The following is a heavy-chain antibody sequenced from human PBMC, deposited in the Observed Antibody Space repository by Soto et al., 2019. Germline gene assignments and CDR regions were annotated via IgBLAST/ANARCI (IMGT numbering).Heavy chain of an antibody. V-gene: IGHV3-23*01. D-gene: IGHD3-3*01. CDR3: AKDHFNDFWSGPSPDAFDI. CDR2: ISGSGGST. CDR1: GFTFSSYA. J-gene: IGHJ3*02. Sequence: EVQLLESGGGLVQPGGSLRLSCAASGFTFSSYAMSWVRQAPGKGLEWVSAISGSGGSTYYADSVKGRFTISRDNSKNTLYLQMNSLRAEDTAVYYCAKDHFNDFWSGPSPDAFDIWGQGTMVTVSS.